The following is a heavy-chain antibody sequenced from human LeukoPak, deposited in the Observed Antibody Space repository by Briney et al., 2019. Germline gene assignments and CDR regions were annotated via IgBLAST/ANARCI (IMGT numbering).Heavy chain of an antibody. CDR2: IYSGGST. V-gene: IGHV3-53*01. J-gene: IGHJ4*02. CDR3: ARYYYDSSGYPYYFDY. Sequence: LTLTCTFSGFSLSTSGMCVSWIRQPPGKGLEWVSVIYSGGSTYYADSVKGRFTISRDNSKNTVYLQMNSLRAEDTAMYYCARYYYDSSGYPYYFDYWGQGTLVIVSS. D-gene: IGHD3-22*01. CDR1: GFSLSTSGMC.